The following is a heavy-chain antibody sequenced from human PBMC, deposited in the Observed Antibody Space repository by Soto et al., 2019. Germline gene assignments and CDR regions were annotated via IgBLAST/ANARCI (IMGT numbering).Heavy chain of an antibody. V-gene: IGHV1-8*01. CDR2: MNPNSGNT. CDR1: GYTFNSYD. Sequence: ASVKVSCKASGYTFNSYDINWVRQATGQGLEWMGWMNPNSGNTGYAQKFQGRVTMTRNTSISTAYMELSSLRSEDTAVYYCARMTTTPYFYYYMDVWGKGTTVTVSS. J-gene: IGHJ6*03. D-gene: IGHD4-4*01. CDR3: ARMTTTPYFYYYMDV.